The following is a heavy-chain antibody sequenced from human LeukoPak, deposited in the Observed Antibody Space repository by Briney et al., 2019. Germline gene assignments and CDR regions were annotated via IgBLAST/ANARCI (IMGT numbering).Heavy chain of an antibody. V-gene: IGHV4-4*07. Sequence: GSLRLSCAASGFTFRIYAMTWVRQTPGKGLEWIGRVFTSAIISGNTNYNPSLKSRVTMSVDTSNNQFSLKLRSVTAADTAVYYCARDRYYYDSSSYYSAFDTWGQGTMVTVSS. CDR2: VFTSAIISGNT. D-gene: IGHD3-22*01. CDR3: ARDRYYYDSSSYYSAFDT. CDR1: GFTFRIYA. J-gene: IGHJ3*02.